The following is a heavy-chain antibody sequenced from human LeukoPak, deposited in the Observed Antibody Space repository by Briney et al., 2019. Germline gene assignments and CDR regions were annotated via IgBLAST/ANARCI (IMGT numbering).Heavy chain of an antibody. Sequence: GGSLRLSCAASGFTFSRYGMHWVRQAPGKGLEWVAVIWYDGSNKYYAESVKGRFTISRDNSKNTLHLQMNSLRAEDTAVYYCARGRWDTGGLHGMDVWGQGTTVTVSS. CDR2: IWYDGSNK. CDR3: ARGRWDTGGLHGMDV. J-gene: IGHJ6*02. CDR1: GFTFSRYG. V-gene: IGHV3-33*01. D-gene: IGHD2-8*02.